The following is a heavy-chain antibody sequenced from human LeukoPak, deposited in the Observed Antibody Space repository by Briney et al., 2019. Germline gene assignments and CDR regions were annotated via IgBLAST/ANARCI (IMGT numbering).Heavy chain of an antibody. J-gene: IGHJ4*02. V-gene: IGHV4-34*01. CDR1: GGSFSGYY. Sequence: SETLSLTCAVFGGSFSGYYWSWIRQPPGKGLEWIGKINHSGSTNYNPSLKSRVTISVDTSKNQFSLRLSSASAADTAVYYCARRRKITMVRGVIITAFDYWGQGTLVTVSS. CDR2: INHSGST. D-gene: IGHD3-10*01. CDR3: ARRRKITMVRGVIITAFDY.